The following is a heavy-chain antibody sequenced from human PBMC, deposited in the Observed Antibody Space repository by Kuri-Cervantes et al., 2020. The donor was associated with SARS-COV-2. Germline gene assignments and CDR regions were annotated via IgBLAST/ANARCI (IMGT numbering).Heavy chain of an antibody. CDR3: ARGDYGDYGDY. J-gene: IGHJ4*02. D-gene: IGHD4-17*01. Sequence: GESLKISCAASGFTFSSYSMNWVRQAPGKGLEWVSYISSSSSTTYYADSVKGRFTISRDNSKNTLYLQMNSLRAEDTAVYYCARGDYGDYGDYWGQGTLVTVSS. V-gene: IGHV3-48*01. CDR1: GFTFSSYS. CDR2: ISSSSSTT.